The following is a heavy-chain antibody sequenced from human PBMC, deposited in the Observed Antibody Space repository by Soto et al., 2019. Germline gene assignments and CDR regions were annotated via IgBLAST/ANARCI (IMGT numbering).Heavy chain of an antibody. Sequence: ASVKVSCKVSGYTLTELSMHWVRQAPGKGLEWMGGFDPEDGETIYAQKFQGRVTMTEDTSTDTAYMELSRLRSDDTAVYYCARPGSYYDSSGPFDYWGQGTLVTVSS. V-gene: IGHV1-24*01. CDR3: ARPGSYYDSSGPFDY. CDR2: FDPEDGET. D-gene: IGHD3-22*01. CDR1: GYTLTELS. J-gene: IGHJ4*02.